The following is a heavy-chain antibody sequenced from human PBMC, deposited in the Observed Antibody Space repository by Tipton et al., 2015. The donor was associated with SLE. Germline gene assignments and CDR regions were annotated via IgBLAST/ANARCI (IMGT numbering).Heavy chain of an antibody. CDR2: ISSSGSII. J-gene: IGHJ1*01. CDR1: GFTFSNYE. CDR3: ARGVSSSSNGFFQH. V-gene: IGHV3-48*03. Sequence: SLRLSCAASGFTFSNYEINWVRQTPGKGLGWVSYISSSGSIIYYADSVKGRFTISRDNAKNSLYLQMNSLRAEDTVVYYCARGVSSSSNGFFQHWGQGTLVTVSS. D-gene: IGHD6-13*01.